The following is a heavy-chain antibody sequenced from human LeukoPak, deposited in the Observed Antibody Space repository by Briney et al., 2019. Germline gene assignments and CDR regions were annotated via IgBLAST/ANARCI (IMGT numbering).Heavy chain of an antibody. CDR3: AGELELSPQDAFDL. CDR1: VGSIESHY. V-gene: IGHV4-59*11. J-gene: IGHJ3*01. D-gene: IGHD1-7*01. Sequence: PSETLSLTCTVSVGSIESHYWSWIRQPPGKGLEWIGYVYYSGTTRYNPSLKSRVTMSVDTSKNQFSLNLTSVTAADTAVYYCAGELELSPQDAFDLWGQGTMVTVSS. CDR2: VYYSGTT.